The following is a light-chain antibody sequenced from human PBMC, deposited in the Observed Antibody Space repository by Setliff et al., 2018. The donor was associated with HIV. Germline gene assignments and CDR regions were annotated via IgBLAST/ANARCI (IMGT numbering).Light chain of an antibody. J-gene: IGLJ1*01. V-gene: IGLV2-8*01. CDR3: NSYTHSNSFV. CDR2: EIT. CDR1: SSDIGGYNY. Sequence: QSVLAQPPSASGSPGQSVTISCTGTSSDIGGYNYVSWYQQHPGKAPKLLIYEITQRPSGVPDRFSGSKSGNTASLTVSGLQAEDEGDYYCNSYTHSNSFVFGTGTKVTGL.